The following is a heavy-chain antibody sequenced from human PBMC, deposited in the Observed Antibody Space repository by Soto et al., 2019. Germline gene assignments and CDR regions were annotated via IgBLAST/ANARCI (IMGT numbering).Heavy chain of an antibody. CDR3: ARSQGSSTSLEIYYYYYYGMDV. CDR1: GGTVSSYA. Sequence: QVQLVQSGAEVKKRGSSVKVSCKASGGTVSSYAISWVRQAPGQGLEWMGGIIPISGTANYAQKFQGRVTITADESTSTAYMELSSLRSEDTAVYYCARSQGSSTSLEIYYYYYYGMDVWGQGTTVTVSS. CDR2: IIPISGTA. V-gene: IGHV1-69*01. J-gene: IGHJ6*02. D-gene: IGHD2-2*01.